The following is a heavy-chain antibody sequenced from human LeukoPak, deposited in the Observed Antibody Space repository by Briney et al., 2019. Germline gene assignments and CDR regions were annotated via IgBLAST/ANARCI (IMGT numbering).Heavy chain of an antibody. CDR2: IIPIFGTA. J-gene: IGHJ4*02. V-gene: IGHV1-69*05. D-gene: IGHD3-16*01. CDR1: GGTFSSYA. Sequence: GASVKVSCKASGGTFSSYAISWVRQAPGQGLEWMGGIIPIFGTANYAQKFQGRVTMTRDTSISTAYMELSSLTSDDTAVYYCARNYLGLAYWGQGTLVTVSS. CDR3: ARNYLGLAY.